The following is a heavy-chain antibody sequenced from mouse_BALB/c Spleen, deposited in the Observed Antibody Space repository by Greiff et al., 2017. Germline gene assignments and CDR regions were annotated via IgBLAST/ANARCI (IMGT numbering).Heavy chain of an antibody. CDR1: GYTFTSYY. CDR3: TRAYRYGYAMDY. Sequence: QVQLKESGAELVKPGASVKLSCKASGYTFTSYYMYWVKQRPGQGLEWIGEINPSNGGTNFNEKFKSKATLTVDKSSSTAYMQLSSLTSEDSAVYYCTRAYRYGYAMDYWGQGTSVTVSS. D-gene: IGHD2-14*01. V-gene: IGHV1S81*02. CDR2: INPSNGGT. J-gene: IGHJ4*01.